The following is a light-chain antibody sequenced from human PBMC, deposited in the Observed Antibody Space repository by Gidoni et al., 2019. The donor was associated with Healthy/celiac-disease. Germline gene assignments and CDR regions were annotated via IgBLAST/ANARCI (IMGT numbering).Light chain of an antibody. CDR1: QSVSSY. Sequence: EIVLTQSPATLSLSPGERATLSCRASQSVSSYLAWYQQKPGQAPRLLIYEASNRATGIPARFSGSVSGTDFTLTISSLEPEDFAVYYCQQRSNWPPYTFGQXTKLEIK. J-gene: IGKJ2*01. CDR2: EAS. CDR3: QQRSNWPPYT. V-gene: IGKV3-11*01.